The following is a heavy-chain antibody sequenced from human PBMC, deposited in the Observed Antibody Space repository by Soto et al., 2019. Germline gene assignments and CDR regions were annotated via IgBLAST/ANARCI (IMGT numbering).Heavy chain of an antibody. J-gene: IGHJ4*02. CDR3: AKDADEVLAVAVTFFEY. V-gene: IGHV3-23*01. Sequence: VQLLESGGDMVPPGGHLRLSCTASGFAFSSYAMSWVRQAPGKGLEWVSGISGSGGSTYYADSVKGRFTISRDKSKNTMFLQMNSLRAEDTAIYYCAKDADEVLAVAVTFFEYWGQGSLVTVSS. CDR2: ISGSGGST. CDR1: GFAFSSYA. D-gene: IGHD6-19*01.